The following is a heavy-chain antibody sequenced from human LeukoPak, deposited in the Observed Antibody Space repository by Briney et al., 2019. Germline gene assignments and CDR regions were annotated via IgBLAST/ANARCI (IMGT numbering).Heavy chain of an antibody. Sequence: GASVQVSCKASGYTFTGSYMHWVRQAPGQGLEWMGWINVNSGGTNYAQKFQGRVTMTRDTSISTAYMELSRLRSDDTAVYYCARVPWSKDFWSGYYMDYWGQGTLVTVSS. V-gene: IGHV1-2*02. D-gene: IGHD3-3*01. CDR1: GYTFTGSY. CDR2: INVNSGGT. J-gene: IGHJ4*02. CDR3: ARVPWSKDFWSGYYMDY.